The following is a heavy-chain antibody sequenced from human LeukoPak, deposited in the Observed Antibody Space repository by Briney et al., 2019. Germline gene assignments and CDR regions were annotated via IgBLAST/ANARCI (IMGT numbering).Heavy chain of an antibody. CDR1: GFTVSSNY. CDR2: IYSGGST. D-gene: IGHD2-21*02. V-gene: IGHV3-53*01. J-gene: IGHJ4*02. CDR3: ATGGTYCGGDCYPFDY. Sequence: GGSLRLSCAASGFTVSSNYMSWVRQAPGKGLEWVSVIYSGGSTYYADSVKGRFTIPRDNSKNTLYLQMNSLRAEDTAVYYCATGGTYCGGDCYPFDYWGQGTLVTVSS.